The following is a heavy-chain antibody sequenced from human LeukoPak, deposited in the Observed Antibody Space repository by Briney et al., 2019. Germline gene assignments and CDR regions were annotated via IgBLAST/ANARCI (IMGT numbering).Heavy chain of an antibody. D-gene: IGHD4-23*01. V-gene: IGHV3-30*18. J-gene: IGHJ4*02. CDR1: GFTFSSYG. CDR3: AKDPGNGFDY. CDR2: ISTDGSKT. Sequence: PGGTLRLSCAASGFTFSSYGMHWVRQAPGKGLEWVALISTDGSKTYYADSLKGRFTISRDNSKNALNLQMNSLRTEDTAVYYCAKDPGNGFDYWGQGTLVTVSS.